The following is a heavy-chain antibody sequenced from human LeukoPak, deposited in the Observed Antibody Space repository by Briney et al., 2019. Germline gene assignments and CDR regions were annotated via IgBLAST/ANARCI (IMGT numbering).Heavy chain of an antibody. CDR1: GFTFSSYG. D-gene: IGHD6-19*01. CDR3: AKDGALGMAGTKPFDP. J-gene: IGHJ5*02. Sequence: GGSLRLSCAASGFTFSSYGMHWVRQAPGKGLEWVAVISYDGSNKYYADSVKGRFTISRDNSKNTLYLQMNSLRAEDTAVYYCAKDGALGMAGTKPFDPWGQGTLVTVSS. CDR2: ISYDGSNK. V-gene: IGHV3-30*18.